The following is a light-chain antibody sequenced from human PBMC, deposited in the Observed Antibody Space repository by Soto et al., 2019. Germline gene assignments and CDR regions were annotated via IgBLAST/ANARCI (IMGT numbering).Light chain of an antibody. J-gene: IGKJ1*01. CDR2: LGS. V-gene: IGKV2-28*01. CDR3: MQALQTPWT. CDR1: QSLLHSNGYNY. Sequence: DIVMTQSPLSLPVTPGEPASISCRSSQSLLHSNGYNYLDWYLQKPGQSPQLLIYLGSNRASGVPDRFSGSGSGTDFTLKFSRVEAEDVGVYYCMQALQTPWTFGQGTKVDIK.